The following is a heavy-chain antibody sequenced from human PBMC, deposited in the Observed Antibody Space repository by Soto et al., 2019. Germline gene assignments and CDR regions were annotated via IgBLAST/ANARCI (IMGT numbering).Heavy chain of an antibody. V-gene: IGHV3-33*01. D-gene: IGHD1-26*01. J-gene: IGHJ4*02. CDR2: IWYDGSNK. Sequence: QVQLVESGGGVVQPGRSLRLSCAASGFTFSSYGMHWVRQAPGKGLEWVAVIWYDGSNKYYADSVKGRFTISRDNSKNTRYLQRNSLRAEDTAVYYCARDYDSKFYGSYYPEVWGQGTLVTVSS. CDR1: GFTFSSYG. CDR3: ARDYDSKFYGSYYPEV.